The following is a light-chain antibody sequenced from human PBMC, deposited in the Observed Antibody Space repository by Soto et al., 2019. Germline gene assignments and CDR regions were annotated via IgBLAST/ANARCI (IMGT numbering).Light chain of an antibody. J-gene: IGKJ1*01. CDR3: QQYNSYPWT. Sequence: DIQMTQSPSTLSASVGDRVTITCRASQAITSWLAWYQQNPGRAPKLLIFQAPNLERGVPSRFSGSGSGTEFTLTISSLQPDDFATYYCQQYNSYPWTFGQGTKVEIK. V-gene: IGKV1-5*03. CDR2: QAP. CDR1: QAITSW.